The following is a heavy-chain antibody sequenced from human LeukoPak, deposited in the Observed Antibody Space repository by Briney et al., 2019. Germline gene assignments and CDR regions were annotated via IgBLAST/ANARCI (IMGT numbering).Heavy chain of an antibody. J-gene: IGHJ4*02. V-gene: IGHV4-38-2*02. CDR3: ASFVYDYVWGSYRFDY. Sequence: SETLSLTCTVSGYSIGSGYYWGWIRQPPGKGLEWTGSIDHSGSTYYNPSLKSRITISVDTSKNQFSLKLSSVTAADTAVYYCASFVYDYVWGSYRFDYWGQGTLVTVSS. CDR1: GYSIGSGYY. CDR2: IDHSGST. D-gene: IGHD3-16*02.